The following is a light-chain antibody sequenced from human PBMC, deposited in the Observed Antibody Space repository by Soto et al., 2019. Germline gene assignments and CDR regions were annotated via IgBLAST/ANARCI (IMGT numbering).Light chain of an antibody. Sequence: QSALTQPASVSGSPGQSITISCTGTSSDISIYHYVSWYQQHPGKAPKLIIYEVSNRPSGISNRFTGAKSGNTASLTISGLQVEDEADYYCCSYTSSTNYVFGAGTKVTVL. J-gene: IGLJ1*01. CDR1: SSDISIYHY. V-gene: IGLV2-14*01. CDR3: CSYTSSTNYV. CDR2: EVS.